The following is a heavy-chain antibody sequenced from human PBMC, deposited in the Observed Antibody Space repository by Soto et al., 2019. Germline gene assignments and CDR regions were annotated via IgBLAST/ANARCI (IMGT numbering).Heavy chain of an antibody. CDR2: IKQDGSEK. CDR3: ARSIAARLNWFDP. Sequence: EVQLVESGGGLVQPGGSLRLSCAASGFTFSSYWMSWVRQAPGKGLEWVANIKQDGSEKYYVDSVKGRFTISRDNAKNSLYLRMNSLRAEDTAVYYCARSIAARLNWFDPWGQGTLVTVSS. V-gene: IGHV3-7*01. CDR1: GFTFSSYW. J-gene: IGHJ5*02. D-gene: IGHD6-6*01.